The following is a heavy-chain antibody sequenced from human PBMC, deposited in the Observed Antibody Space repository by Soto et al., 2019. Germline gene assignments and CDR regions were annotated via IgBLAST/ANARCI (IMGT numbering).Heavy chain of an antibody. J-gene: IGHJ5*02. V-gene: IGHV1-69*13. CDR3: ARALTYYDFWSGDNWFDP. Sequence: GASVKVSCKASGGTFSSYAISWVRQAPGQGLEWMGGIIPIFGTANYAQKFQGRVTITADESTSTAYMELSSLRSEDTAVYYCARALTYYDFWSGDNWFDPWGQGTLVTVSS. CDR2: IIPIFGTA. D-gene: IGHD3-3*01. CDR1: GGTFSSYA.